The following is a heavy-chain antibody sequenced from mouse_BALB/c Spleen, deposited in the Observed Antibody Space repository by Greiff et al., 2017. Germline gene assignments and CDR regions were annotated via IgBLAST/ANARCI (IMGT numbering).Heavy chain of an antibody. J-gene: IGHJ4*01. Sequence: VQLQQSGAELAKPGASVKMSCKASGYTFTSYWMHWVKQRPGQGLEWIGYINPSTGYTEYNQKFKDKATLTADKSSSTAYMQLSSLTSEDSAVYYCARGGNFMDYWGQGTSGTVSS. CDR1: GYTFTSYW. D-gene: IGHD2-1*01. V-gene: IGHV1-7*01. CDR3: ARGGNFMDY. CDR2: INPSTGYT.